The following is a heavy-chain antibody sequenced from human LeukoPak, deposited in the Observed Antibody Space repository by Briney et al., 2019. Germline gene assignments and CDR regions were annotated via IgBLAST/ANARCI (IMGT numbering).Heavy chain of an antibody. D-gene: IGHD1-20*01. CDR3: ARVGYNWNQWFDI. J-gene: IGHJ3*02. Sequence: SETLSLTCNVTGFTLTICYFWGWIRQPPGKGLEWIGSNFQSGSTYFNPSLKSRVTMPVDTSKNQFSLQLPSVTAADTAIYYCARVGYNWNQWFDIWGQGTMVTVSS. CDR2: NFQSGST. CDR1: GFTLTICYF. V-gene: IGHV4-38-2*02.